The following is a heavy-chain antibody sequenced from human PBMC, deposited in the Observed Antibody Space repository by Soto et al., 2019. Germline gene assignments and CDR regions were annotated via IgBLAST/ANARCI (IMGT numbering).Heavy chain of an antibody. CDR1: GFIFSGTT. D-gene: IGHD6-13*01. CDR3: TRAPDGNNADY. CDR2: IRGRADNYAT. V-gene: IGHV3-73*02. J-gene: IGHJ4*02. Sequence: EVQLVESGGDLDQPGGSLKLSCAASGFIFSGTTIHWVRQASGEGLEWVGRIRGRADNYATGYAASVKGRFTISRDDSKKTAYLQMNSLKTEDTAVYFCTRAPDGNNADYWGQGTLVTVSS.